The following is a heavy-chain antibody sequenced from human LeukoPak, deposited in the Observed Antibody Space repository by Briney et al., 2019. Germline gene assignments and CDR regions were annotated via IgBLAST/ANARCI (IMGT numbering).Heavy chain of an antibody. CDR1: GAPVISGGYS. V-gene: IGHV4-30-2*01. Sequence: SETLSLTCAVSGAPVISGGYSWSWIRQPPGKGLEWIGCIYHTANTFYSPSLQSRVTISVDTSKNQFSLKLSSVTAADTAVYYCARGAYGSGALDYWGQGTLVTVSS. CDR2: IYHTANT. CDR3: ARGAYGSGALDY. D-gene: IGHD3-10*01. J-gene: IGHJ4*02.